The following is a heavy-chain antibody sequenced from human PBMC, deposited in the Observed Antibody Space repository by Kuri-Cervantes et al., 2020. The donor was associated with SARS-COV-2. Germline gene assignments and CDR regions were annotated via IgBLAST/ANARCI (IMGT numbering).Heavy chain of an antibody. J-gene: IGHJ4*02. Sequence: ESLKISCAVYGGSFSGHYWSWIRQPPGKGLEWIGEINHSGSTNYNPSLKSRVTISVDTSKNQFSLKLSSVTAADTAVYYCARGSVVPAANDYWGQGTLVTVSS. V-gene: IGHV4-34*01. CDR1: GGSFSGHY. CDR2: INHSGST. CDR3: ARGSVVPAANDY. D-gene: IGHD2-2*01.